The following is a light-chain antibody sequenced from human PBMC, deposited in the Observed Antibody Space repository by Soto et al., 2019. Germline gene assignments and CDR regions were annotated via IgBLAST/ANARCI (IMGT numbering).Light chain of an antibody. CDR3: VSFTTSRSYV. Sequence: SALTQPASVSGSPGQSSTISCTGTSNDVGAYIFVSWYQQHPGKAPKLMIYDIINRPSGVSNRFSGSKSGNTASLTISGLQAEDEADYYCVSFTTSRSYVFGTGTKVTVL. CDR2: DII. V-gene: IGLV2-14*03. CDR1: SNDVGAYIF. J-gene: IGLJ1*01.